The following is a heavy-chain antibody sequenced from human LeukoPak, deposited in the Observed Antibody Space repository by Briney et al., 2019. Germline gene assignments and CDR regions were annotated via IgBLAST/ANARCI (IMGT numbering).Heavy chain of an antibody. CDR3: AREDCTNGVCYLLDY. V-gene: IGHV4-34*01. D-gene: IGHD2-8*01. J-gene: IGHJ4*02. Sequence: PSETLSLTCAVYGGSFSGYYWSWIRQPPGKGLEWIGEINHSGSTNYNPSLKSRVTISVDTSKNQFSLKLSSVTAADTAVYYCAREDCTNGVCYLLDYWGQGTLVTVSS. CDR1: GGSFSGYY. CDR2: INHSGST.